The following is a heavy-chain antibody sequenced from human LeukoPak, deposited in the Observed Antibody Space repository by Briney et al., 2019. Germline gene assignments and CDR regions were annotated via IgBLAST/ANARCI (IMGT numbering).Heavy chain of an antibody. CDR2: INPNSGGT. Sequence: ASVKVSCKASGYTFTGYYMHWVRQAPGQGLEWMGWINPNSGGTNYAQKFQGRVTMTRDTSISTAYMELSRLRSDDTAVYYCARVPNSMLVVDITGGPGGPFDYWGQGTLVTVSS. CDR1: GYTFTGYY. CDR3: ARVPNSMLVVDITGGPGGPFDY. D-gene: IGHD3-22*01. V-gene: IGHV1-2*02. J-gene: IGHJ4*02.